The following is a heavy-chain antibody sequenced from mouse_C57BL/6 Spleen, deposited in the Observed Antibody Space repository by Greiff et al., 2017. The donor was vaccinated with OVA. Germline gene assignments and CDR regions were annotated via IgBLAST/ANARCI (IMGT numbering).Heavy chain of an antibody. CDR3: ARSRTTVVEGMDY. V-gene: IGHV1-7*01. CDR1: GYTFTSYW. J-gene: IGHJ4*01. D-gene: IGHD1-1*01. Sequence: QVQLQQSGAELAKPGASVKLSCKASGYTFTSYWMHWVKQRPGQGLEWIGYINPSSGYTKYNQKFKDKATLTADKSSSTAYMQLSSLTYEDSAVYYCARSRTTVVEGMDYWGQGTSLTVSS. CDR2: INPSSGYT.